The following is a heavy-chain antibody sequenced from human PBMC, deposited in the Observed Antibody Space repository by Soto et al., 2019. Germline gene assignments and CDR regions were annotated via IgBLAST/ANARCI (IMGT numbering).Heavy chain of an antibody. Sequence: EVQLVESGGGLVQPGGSLRLSCAASGLTFSSYWMHWVRQAPGKGLVWVSRISTDGSVTTYADSVKGRFTISRDNAKNTLYLQMNSLRTEDTAVYYCARATYSSGWWGVDCWGQGTLVTVSS. D-gene: IGHD6-19*01. V-gene: IGHV3-74*01. CDR3: ARATYSSGWWGVDC. CDR1: GLTFSSYW. J-gene: IGHJ4*02. CDR2: ISTDGSVT.